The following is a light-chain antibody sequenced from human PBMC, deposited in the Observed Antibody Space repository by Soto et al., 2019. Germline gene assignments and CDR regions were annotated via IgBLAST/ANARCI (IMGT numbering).Light chain of an antibody. CDR1: QNINNY. CDR3: QQRNSYSIT. CDR2: TAS. V-gene: IGKV1-9*01. J-gene: IGKJ5*01. Sequence: DIQMTQSPSSLSASVGARVTITCQASQNINNYLNWYQQKPGKAPNLLIHTASTLQSGVPSRFSGSGSGTEFTLTISSLQPEDVATYYCQQRNSYSITLGQGTRLEIK.